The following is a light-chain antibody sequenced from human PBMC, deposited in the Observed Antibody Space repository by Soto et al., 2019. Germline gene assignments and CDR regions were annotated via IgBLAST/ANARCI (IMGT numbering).Light chain of an antibody. V-gene: IGKV3-15*01. CDR3: QQYNNWPS. Sequence: EIVMTQSPATLSVSPGERDTLSCRASQSVSSNLAWYQQKHGQAPRLLIYGASTRATGIPARFSGSGYGTEFTLTISRLQSEDFAVYYCQQYNNWPSFGGGTKVEIK. CDR2: GAS. CDR1: QSVSSN. J-gene: IGKJ4*01.